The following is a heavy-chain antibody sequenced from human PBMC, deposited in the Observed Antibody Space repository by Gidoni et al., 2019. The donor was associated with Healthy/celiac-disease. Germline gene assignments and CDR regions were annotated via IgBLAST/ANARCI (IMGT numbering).Heavy chain of an antibody. CDR1: VYTFTSYG. CDR2: ISAYNGNT. V-gene: IGHV1-18*01. CDR3: ARVWSGGYCSSTSCFTGSKFDY. Sequence: QVQLVQSGAEVKKPGASVKFSCQASVYTFTSYGISWVRQAPGQGLEWMGWISAYNGNTNYAQKLQGRVTMTTDTSTSTAYMELRSLRSDDTAVYYCARVWSGGYCSSTSCFTGSKFDYWGQGTLVTVSS. D-gene: IGHD2-2*01. J-gene: IGHJ4*02.